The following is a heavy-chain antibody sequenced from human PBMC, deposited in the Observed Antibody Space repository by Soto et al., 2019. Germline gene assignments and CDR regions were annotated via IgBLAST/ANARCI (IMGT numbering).Heavy chain of an antibody. Sequence: QVQLQESGPGLVKPSGTLSLTCAVSGGSISSSNWWSWVRQPPGKGLEWIGEIYHSGSTNYNPSLKSRVTISVDKSNNQFSLKLSSVTAADTAVYYCARGYCSSTSCYTPLDGMDVWGQGTTVTVSS. CDR1: GGSISSSNW. CDR3: ARGYCSSTSCYTPLDGMDV. D-gene: IGHD2-2*02. CDR2: IYHSGST. J-gene: IGHJ6*02. V-gene: IGHV4-4*02.